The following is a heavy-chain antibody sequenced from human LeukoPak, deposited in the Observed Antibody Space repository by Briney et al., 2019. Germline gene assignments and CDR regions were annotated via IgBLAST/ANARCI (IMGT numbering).Heavy chain of an antibody. D-gene: IGHD5-24*01. CDR1: GGSISSSTYY. CDR2: IYYSGST. CDR3: TRGPRWLQDYFNY. Sequence: SETLSLTCTVSGGSISSSTYYWGWIRQPPGKGLEWIGSIYYSGSTYYNPSLKSRVTISVDTSKNQFSLKVSSVTAADTAVYYCTRGPRWLQDYFNYWGQGTLVTVSS. J-gene: IGHJ4*02. V-gene: IGHV4-39*07.